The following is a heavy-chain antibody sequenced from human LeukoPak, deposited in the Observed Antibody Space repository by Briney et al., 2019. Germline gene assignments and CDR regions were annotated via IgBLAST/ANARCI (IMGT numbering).Heavy chain of an antibody. D-gene: IGHD2-21*01. J-gene: IGHJ3*02. CDR2: IYYSGST. Sequence: PSETLSLTCTVSGGSISSGGYYWSWIRQHPGKGLEWIGYIYYSGSTYYNPPLKSRVTISVDTSKNQFSLKLSSVTAADTAVYYCARDCGGDKDIWGQGTMVTVSS. CDR1: GGSISSGGYY. CDR3: ARDCGGDKDI. V-gene: IGHV4-31*03.